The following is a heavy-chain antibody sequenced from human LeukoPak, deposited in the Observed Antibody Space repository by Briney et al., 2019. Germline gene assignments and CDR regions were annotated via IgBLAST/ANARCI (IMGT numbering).Heavy chain of an antibody. Sequence: PGGSLRLSCAASGIILSSYWMSWVRQAPGKGLEWVANIKQDGSEKWYVDSVKGRLTISRDNAKNSLYLQMNSLRVEDTAVYYCAREFRSGYNSRWFDYWGQGTLVTVSS. CDR3: AREFRSGYNSRWFDY. CDR2: IKQDGSEK. CDR1: GIILSSYW. V-gene: IGHV3-7*01. D-gene: IGHD6-19*01. J-gene: IGHJ5*01.